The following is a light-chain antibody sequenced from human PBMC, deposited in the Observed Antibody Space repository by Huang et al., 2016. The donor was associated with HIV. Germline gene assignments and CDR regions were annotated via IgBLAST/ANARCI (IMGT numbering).Light chain of an antibody. CDR2: DAS. CDR1: QSISSW. Sequence: DIHMTQSPSTLSASVGDRVTITCRASQSISSWLAWYQQKPGKAPKLLIYDASTLDSGVPSRFSDSGSGTEFTLTISSLQPDNFATYYCQQYNSYGYTFGHGTKLEIK. V-gene: IGKV1-5*01. J-gene: IGKJ2*01. CDR3: QQYNSYGYT.